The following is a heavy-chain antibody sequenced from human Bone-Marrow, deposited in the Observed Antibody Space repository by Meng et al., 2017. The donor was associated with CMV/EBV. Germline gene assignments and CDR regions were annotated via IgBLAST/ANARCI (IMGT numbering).Heavy chain of an antibody. D-gene: IGHD3-22*01. CDR1: FTSYW. Sequence: FTSYWISWVRQMPGKGLEWMVRIDPSDSYSNYSPSFQGNVTISADKSISTAYLQWSSLKASDTAIYYCARRAYHYDDSGYYYYFDSWGQGTLVTVSS. CDR3: ARRAYHYDDSGYYYYFDS. J-gene: IGHJ4*02. V-gene: IGHV5-10-1*01. CDR2: IDPSDSYS.